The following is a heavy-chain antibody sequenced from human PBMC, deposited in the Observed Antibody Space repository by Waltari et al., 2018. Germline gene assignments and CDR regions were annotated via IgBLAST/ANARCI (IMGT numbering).Heavy chain of an antibody. D-gene: IGHD3-22*01. CDR1: GFTFSSYG. V-gene: IGHV3-33*01. CDR3: GTDSSGSFFDY. J-gene: IGHJ4*02. CDR2: IWYDGSNK. Sequence: QVQLVESGGGVVQPGRSLRLSCAASGFTFSSYGMHWVRQAPGKGLEWVAVIWYDGSNKYYADSVKGRFTISRDNSKNKLYLQMNSLRAEDTAVYYCGTDSSGSFFDYWGQGTLVTVSS.